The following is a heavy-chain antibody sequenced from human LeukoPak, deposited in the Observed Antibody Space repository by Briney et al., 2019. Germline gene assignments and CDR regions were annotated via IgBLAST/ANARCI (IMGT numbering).Heavy chain of an antibody. CDR2: IWYDGSNQ. CDR1: GFTFSNYV. D-gene: IGHD3-10*01. J-gene: IGHJ4*02. V-gene: IGHV3-33*01. Sequence: GGSLRLSCAASGFTFSNYVIHWVRQAPGKGLEWVTLIWYDGSNQHYADSVKGRFTISRDNSKNTLYLQMNSLRAEDAAVYYCAREGGSGSYSTFFDYWGQGILVTVSS. CDR3: AREGGSGSYSTFFDY.